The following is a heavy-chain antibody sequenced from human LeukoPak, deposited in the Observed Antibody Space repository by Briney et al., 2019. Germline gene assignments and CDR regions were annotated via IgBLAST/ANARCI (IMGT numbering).Heavy chain of an antibody. CDR2: IRDDGTKK. CDR1: GFSFRTYG. CDR3: AKVGLTFAGAMDV. J-gene: IGHJ6*02. V-gene: IGHV3-30*02. Sequence: GGSLRLSCAASGFSFRTYGMHWVRQAPGKGLGCVAFIRDDGTKKYYGDSVKGRFTISRDNSKKTPYLQMDSLRIEDTGVYYCAKVGLTFAGAMDVWGQGTTVTVTS. D-gene: IGHD3-3*02.